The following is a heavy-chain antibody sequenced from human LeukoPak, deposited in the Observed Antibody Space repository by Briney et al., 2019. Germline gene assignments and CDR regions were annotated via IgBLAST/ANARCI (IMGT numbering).Heavy chain of an antibody. CDR2: IYYSGST. CDR1: GGSISSYY. J-gene: IGHJ6*04. Sequence: SETLSLTCTVAGGSISSYYWSWIRQPPGKGLEWIGYIYYSGSTNYNPPLKSRVTISVDTSKNQFSLKLSSVTAADTAVYYCARYCSSTSCPGGYYGMDVWGKGTTVTVSS. CDR3: ARYCSSTSCPGGYYGMDV. V-gene: IGHV4-59*01. D-gene: IGHD2-2*01.